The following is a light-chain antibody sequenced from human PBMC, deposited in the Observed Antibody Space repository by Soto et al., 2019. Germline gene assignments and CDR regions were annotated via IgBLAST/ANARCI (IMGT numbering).Light chain of an antibody. CDR2: SAS. CDR3: QQADSFPIT. J-gene: IGKJ5*01. V-gene: IGKV1-12*01. Sequence: DIQMTQSPSSVSASVGDRVTITCRASQAISTWLAWSQQKPGKAPKLLVYSASSLQTGVPSRFSGSGSGTDFTLTISSLQPEDFATYYCQQADSFPITFGQGTRLEIK. CDR1: QAISTW.